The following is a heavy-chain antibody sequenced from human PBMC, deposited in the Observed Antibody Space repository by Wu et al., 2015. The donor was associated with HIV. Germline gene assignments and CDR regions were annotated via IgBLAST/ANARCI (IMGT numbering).Heavy chain of an antibody. V-gene: IGHV1-69*01. CDR2: IIPIFDTP. Sequence: QVQLVQSGAEVKKPGASVKVSCKASGYSFTNFDINWVRQAPGQGLEWMGGIIPIFDTPSYAQKFQGRLTIIADESTTTAYMELSRLTSEDTAVYYCARDLYDSGGADAFDIWGQGTMVTVSS. CDR1: GYSFTNFD. CDR3: ARDLYDSGGADAFDI. J-gene: IGHJ3*02. D-gene: IGHD3-22*01.